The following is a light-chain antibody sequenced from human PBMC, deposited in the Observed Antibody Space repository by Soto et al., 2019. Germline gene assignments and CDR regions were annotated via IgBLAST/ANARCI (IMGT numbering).Light chain of an antibody. CDR2: DAS. CDR3: QHYNYWPPKT. CDR1: QSVSSY. J-gene: IGKJ1*01. Sequence: VLAQSPGTLSLSPGERATLSCRSSQSVSSYLAWYQQKPGQAPRLLIYDASNRATGIPARFSGSGSGTDFTLTISSLQSEDFAVYYCQHYNYWPPKTFGQGTKVDI. V-gene: IGKV3-15*01.